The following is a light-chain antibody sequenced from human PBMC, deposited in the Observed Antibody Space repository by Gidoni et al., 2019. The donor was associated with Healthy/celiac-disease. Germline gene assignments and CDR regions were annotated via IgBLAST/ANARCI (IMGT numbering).Light chain of an antibody. J-gene: IGKJ1*01. CDR1: QSISSY. CDR3: QQSYSTPPT. Sequence: DIQMTPSPSSLSASVGDRVTITCRASQSISSYLNWYQQKPAKAPKLLIYAASSLQSGVPSRCSGSGSGTDFTLTISSLKPEDFATYYCQQSYSTPPTFGQGTKVEIK. CDR2: AAS. V-gene: IGKV1-39*01.